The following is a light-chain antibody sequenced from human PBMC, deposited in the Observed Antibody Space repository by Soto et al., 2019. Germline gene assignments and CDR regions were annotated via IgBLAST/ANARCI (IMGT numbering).Light chain of an antibody. Sequence: QSALTQPASVSGSPGQSITISCTGTSSDIGSYNYVSWYQQHPGKAPKLMIFDVSNRPSGVSNRFSGSKSGNTASLTISGLQAEDEADYYCSSYTSSDTPVFGGGTKVTVL. V-gene: IGLV2-14*01. CDR3: SSYTSSDTPV. CDR1: SSDIGSYNY. CDR2: DVS. J-gene: IGLJ2*01.